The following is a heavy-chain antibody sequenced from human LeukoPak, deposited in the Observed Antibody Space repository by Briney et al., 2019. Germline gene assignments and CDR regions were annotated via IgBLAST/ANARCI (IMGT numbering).Heavy chain of an antibody. CDR3: SRANDITGWFDP. CDR2: IYSSGST. J-gene: IGHJ5*02. D-gene: IGHD3-9*01. Sequence: SETLSLTCSVSGGSISSGSYYWSWIRQPAGKGLEWIGRIYSSGSTNYNPSLKSRVTISVDTSKNQFSLKLNSVTAADTAVYYCSRANDITGWFDPWGQGTLVTVSS. CDR1: GGSISSGSYY. V-gene: IGHV4-61*02.